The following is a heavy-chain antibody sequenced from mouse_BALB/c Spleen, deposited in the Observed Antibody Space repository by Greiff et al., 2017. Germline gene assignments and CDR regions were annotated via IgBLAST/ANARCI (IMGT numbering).Heavy chain of an antibody. D-gene: IGHD1-1*01. CDR2: ISSGSSTI. CDR1: GFTFSSFG. V-gene: IGHV5-17*02. J-gene: IGHJ2*01. CDR3: ARSGLRYYFDY. Sequence: DVKLVESGGGLVQPGGSRKLSCAASGFTFSSFGMHWVRQAPEKGLEWVAYISSGSSTIYYADTVKGRFTISRDNPKNTLFLQMTSLRSEDTSMYYCARSGLRYYFDYWGQGTTLTVSS.